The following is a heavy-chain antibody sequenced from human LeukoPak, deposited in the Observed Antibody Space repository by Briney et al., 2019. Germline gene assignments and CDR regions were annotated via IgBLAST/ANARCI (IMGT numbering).Heavy chain of an antibody. V-gene: IGHV1-18*01. D-gene: IGHD1-26*01. CDR3: ARVRVGAHPWGY. CDR1: GYTLTSYG. CDR2: ISAYNGNT. J-gene: IGHJ4*02. Sequence: ASVKVSCKASGYTLTSYGISWVRQAPGQGLEWMGWISAYNGNTNYAQKLQGRVTMTTDTSTSTAYMELRSLRSDNTAVYYCARVRVGAHPWGYWGQGTLVTVSS.